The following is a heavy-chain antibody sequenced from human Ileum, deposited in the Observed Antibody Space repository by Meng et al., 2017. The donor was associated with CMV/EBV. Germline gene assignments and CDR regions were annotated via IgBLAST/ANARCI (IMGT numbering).Heavy chain of an antibody. CDR1: GYTFTSYG. CDR3: ARGYCTNGVCAGVV. CDR2: ISAYNGNT. J-gene: IGHJ4*02. D-gene: IGHD2-8*01. Sequence: SVKVSCKASGYTFTSYGISWVRQAPGQGLEWMGWISAYNGNTNYAQKLQGRVTMTTDTSTSTAYVELRSLRSDDTAVYYCARGYCTNGVCAGVVWGQGTLVTVSS. V-gene: IGHV1-18*01.